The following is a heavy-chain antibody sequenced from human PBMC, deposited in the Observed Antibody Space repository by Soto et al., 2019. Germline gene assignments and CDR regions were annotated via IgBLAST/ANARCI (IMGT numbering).Heavy chain of an antibody. V-gene: IGHV4-31*03. CDR1: GGSISSGGYY. J-gene: IGHJ4*02. CDR2: IYYSGST. CDR3: ARDRGGYSSGWYPFYFDY. Sequence: PSETLSLTCTVSGGSISSGGYYWSWIRQHPGKGLEWIGYIYYSGSTYYNPSLKSRVTISVDTSKNQFSLKLSSVTAADTAVYYCARDRGGYSSGWYPFYFDYWGQGTLVTVSS. D-gene: IGHD6-19*01.